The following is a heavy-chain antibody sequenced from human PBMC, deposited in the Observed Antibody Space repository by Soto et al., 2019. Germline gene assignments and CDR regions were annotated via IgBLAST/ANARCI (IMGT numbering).Heavy chain of an antibody. D-gene: IGHD6-13*01. CDR3: GRYSNNW. CDR1: VDSITTYY. Sequence: SETLSLTCTDSVDSITTYYWSWIRQPAVKVLEWIGRIDTSGNTNCNPSLESLVTMLVDTSKKQFSLKLTSVTSAGTAVYYCGRYSNNW. CDR2: IDTSGNT. J-gene: IGHJ5*01. V-gene: IGHV4-4*07.